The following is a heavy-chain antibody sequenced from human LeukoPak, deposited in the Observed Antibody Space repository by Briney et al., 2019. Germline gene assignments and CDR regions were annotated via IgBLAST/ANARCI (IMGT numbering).Heavy chain of an antibody. CDR2: VNPSGGTT. J-gene: IGHJ6*02. Sequence: ASVNVSCKASGYTFTSYYLHWMRQAPGQGLEWMGIVNPSGGTTNYAQKFQGRVTLTRDASTSTACMVLSSLRSEDTAVYYCARDRGGVGATFLGYGMDVWGQGTTVTVSS. V-gene: IGHV1-46*01. CDR3: ARDRGGVGATFLGYGMDV. CDR1: GYTFTSYY. D-gene: IGHD1-26*01.